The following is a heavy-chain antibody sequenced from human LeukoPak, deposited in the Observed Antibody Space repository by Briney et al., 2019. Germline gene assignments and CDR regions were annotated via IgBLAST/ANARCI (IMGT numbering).Heavy chain of an antibody. V-gene: IGHV4-59*01. CDR3: ARVAYDSSGYYYRLDY. D-gene: IGHD3-22*01. J-gene: IGHJ4*02. Sequence: PSETLSLTCTVSGGSISSYYWSWIRQPPGKGLESIGYIYYSGSTNYNPSLKSRVTISVDTSKNQFSLKLSSVTAADTAVYYCARVAYDSSGYYYRLDYWGQGTLVTVSS. CDR1: GGSISSYY. CDR2: IYYSGST.